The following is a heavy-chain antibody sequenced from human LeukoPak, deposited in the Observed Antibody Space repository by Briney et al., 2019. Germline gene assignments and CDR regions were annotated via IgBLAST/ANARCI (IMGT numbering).Heavy chain of an antibody. V-gene: IGHV4-4*07. J-gene: IGHJ3*02. CDR1: GGSISSYY. Sequence: SETLSLTCTVSGGSISSYYWSWIRQPAGKGLEWIGRIYTSGSTNYNPSLKSRVTMSVDTSKNQFSLKLSSVAAVDTAVYYCARDLQRPFNAFDIWGQGTMVTVSS. CDR2: IYTSGST. D-gene: IGHD1-1*01. CDR3: ARDLQRPFNAFDI.